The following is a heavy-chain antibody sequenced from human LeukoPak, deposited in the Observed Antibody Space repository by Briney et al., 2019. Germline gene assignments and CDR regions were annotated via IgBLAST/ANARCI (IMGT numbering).Heavy chain of an antibody. CDR3: ARGFEAIDY. CDR1: GFTFSSYA. Sequence: GRSLRLSCAASGFTFSSYAMHWVRQAPGKGLEWVAVISYDGSNKYYADSVKGRFTISRDNSKNTLYLQMNSLRAEDTAVYYCARGFEAIDYWGQGTLVTVSS. V-gene: IGHV3-30*04. CDR2: ISYDGSNK. J-gene: IGHJ4*02.